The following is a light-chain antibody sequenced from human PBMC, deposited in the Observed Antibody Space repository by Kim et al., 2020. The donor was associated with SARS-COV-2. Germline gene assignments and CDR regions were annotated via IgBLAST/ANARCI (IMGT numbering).Light chain of an antibody. Sequence: AHGQTAIITCSGDKLGDKYACWYQQKPGQSPVLVIYQDSKRPSGIPERFSGSNSGNTATLTISGTQAMDEADYYCQAWDSSTAWVFGGGTKLTVL. CDR3: QAWDSSTAWV. CDR2: QDS. CDR1: KLGDKY. V-gene: IGLV3-1*01. J-gene: IGLJ3*02.